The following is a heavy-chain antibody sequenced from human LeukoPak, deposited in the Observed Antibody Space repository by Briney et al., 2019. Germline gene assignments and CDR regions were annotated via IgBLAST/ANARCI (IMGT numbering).Heavy chain of an antibody. Sequence: SETLSLTCTVSGGSISSSSYYWDWIRQPPGKGLEWIGTIYYSGTTYYNPSLKSRVTIFVDTSRNQFSLKLSSVTATDTAVYYCARMIGDDAFDIWGQGTMVTVSS. D-gene: IGHD3-22*01. CDR3: ARMIGDDAFDI. J-gene: IGHJ3*02. V-gene: IGHV4-39*01. CDR1: GGSISSSSYY. CDR2: IYYSGTT.